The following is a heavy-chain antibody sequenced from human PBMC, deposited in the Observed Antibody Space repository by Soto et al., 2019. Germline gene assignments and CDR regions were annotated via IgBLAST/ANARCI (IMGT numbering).Heavy chain of an antibody. Sequence: QVQLVQSGAEVKKPGSSVKVSCKASGGTFSRYAISWVRQAPGQGLEWMGGIVPIFGPPHYAQRFQGRVTVTADKSTNTAYMELSSLRSGDTAVYFCVATPREGAWAGLWNWFDPWGQGTQVTVSS. J-gene: IGHJ5*02. V-gene: IGHV1-69*14. CDR3: VATPREGAWAGLWNWFDP. CDR2: IVPIFGPP. D-gene: IGHD2-21*01. CDR1: GGTFSRYA.